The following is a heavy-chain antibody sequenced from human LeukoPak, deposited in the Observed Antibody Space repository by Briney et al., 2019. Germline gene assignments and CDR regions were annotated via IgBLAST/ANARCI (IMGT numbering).Heavy chain of an antibody. CDR1: GGSISSTNSY. V-gene: IGHV4-39*01. CDR3: ARLAQVGGGLDH. D-gene: IGHD6-25*01. CDR2: IYYSGST. J-gene: IGHJ4*02. Sequence: SETLSLTCTVSGGSISSTNSYWGWVRQPPGKGLEGIGSIYYSGSTYYNPSLRSRVAISVDTSKSPLSLSMSYVTAADTAVYYCARLAQVGGGLDHWGQGTLVTVSS.